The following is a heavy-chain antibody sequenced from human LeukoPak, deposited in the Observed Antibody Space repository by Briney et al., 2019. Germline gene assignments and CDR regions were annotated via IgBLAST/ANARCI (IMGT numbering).Heavy chain of an antibody. CDR2: VFYNGAT. CDR3: ARESNPAINDY. Sequence: SETLSLTCIVSGGSISSSIYYWAWVRQPPGKGLEWIGTVFYNGATQYSPSLRSRVTISIDTSTNQFSLKLSSVTAADTAVYYCARESNPAINDYWGQGTLVTVSS. V-gene: IGHV4-39*07. J-gene: IGHJ4*02. D-gene: IGHD2-21*02. CDR1: GGSISSSIYY.